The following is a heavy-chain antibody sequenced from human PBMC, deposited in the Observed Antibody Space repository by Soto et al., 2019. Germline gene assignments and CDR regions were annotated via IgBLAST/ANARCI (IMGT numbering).Heavy chain of an antibody. CDR3: ARRGYSSSWYYYYSYGMDV. CDR1: GYTFTSYD. CDR2: MNPNSGNT. Sequence: QVQLVQSGAEVKKPGASVKVSCKASGYTFTSYDINWVRQATGQGLEWMGWMNPNSGNTGYGQKFQGRVTMTRNTSSSTACMERSSLRLEDTAVYYWARRGYSSSWYYYYSYGMDVWGQGTTVTVSS. V-gene: IGHV1-8*01. D-gene: IGHD6-13*01. J-gene: IGHJ6*02.